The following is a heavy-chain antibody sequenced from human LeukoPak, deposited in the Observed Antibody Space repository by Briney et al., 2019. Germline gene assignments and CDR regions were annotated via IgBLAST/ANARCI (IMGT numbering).Heavy chain of an antibody. CDR3: ARDRGRSSSWYD. CDR2: IYHSGST. Sequence: SETLSLTCTVSGGSISSYYWGWIRQPPGKGLEWIGSIYHSGSTYYNPSLKSRVTISVDTSKNQFSLKLSSVTAADTAVYYCARDRGRSSSWYDWGQGTLVTVSS. J-gene: IGHJ4*02. CDR1: GGSISSYY. D-gene: IGHD6-13*01. V-gene: IGHV4-39*07.